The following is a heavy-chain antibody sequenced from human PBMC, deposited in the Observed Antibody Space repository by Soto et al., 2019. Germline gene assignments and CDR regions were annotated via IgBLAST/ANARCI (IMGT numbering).Heavy chain of an antibody. D-gene: IGHD3-9*01. J-gene: IGHJ6*02. Sequence: SETLSLTCTVSGGSISSYYWSWIRQPAGKGLEWIGRIYTSGSTNYNPSLKSRVTMSVDTSKNQFSLKLSSVTAADTAVYYCARDDILTGYSNYYYYGMDVWGQGTTVTVS. V-gene: IGHV4-4*07. CDR3: ARDDILTGYSNYYYYGMDV. CDR2: IYTSGST. CDR1: GGSISSYY.